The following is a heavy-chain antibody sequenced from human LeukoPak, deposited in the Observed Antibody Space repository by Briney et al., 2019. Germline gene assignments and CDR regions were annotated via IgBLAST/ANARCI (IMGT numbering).Heavy chain of an antibody. CDR3: ARDRRQQQLVLDY. CDR1: GGSISSGGYY. D-gene: IGHD6-13*01. Sequence: PSETLSLTCTVSGGSISSGGYYWSWIRQHPGKGLEWIGYIYYSGSTYYNPSLKSRVTISVDTSKNQFSLKLSSVTAADTAVYYCARDRRQQQLVLDYWGQGTLVTVSS. V-gene: IGHV4-31*03. J-gene: IGHJ4*02. CDR2: IYYSGST.